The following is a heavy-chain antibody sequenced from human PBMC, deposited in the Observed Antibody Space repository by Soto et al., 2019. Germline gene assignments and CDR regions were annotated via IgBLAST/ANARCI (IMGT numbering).Heavy chain of an antibody. CDR2: ISGSGGST. CDR1: GFTFSSYA. Sequence: GGSLRLSCAASGFTFSSYAMSWVRQAPGKGLEWVSAISGSGGSTYYADSVKGRFTISRDNSKNTLYLQMNSLRAEDTAVYYCAKDASPDYDILTGFGPWGQGTLVTVSS. V-gene: IGHV3-23*01. J-gene: IGHJ5*02. CDR3: AKDASPDYDILTGFGP. D-gene: IGHD3-9*01.